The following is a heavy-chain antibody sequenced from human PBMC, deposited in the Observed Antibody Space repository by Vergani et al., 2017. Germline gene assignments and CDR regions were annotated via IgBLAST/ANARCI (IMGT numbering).Heavy chain of an antibody. V-gene: IGHV4-34*01. D-gene: IGHD1-14*01. J-gene: IGHJ4*02. Sequence: QVQLQEWGAGLLKTSETLSLTCGVSGGSFSDYYWSWIRQAQGMGLEWIGEVNHGGSTNYNPSLKSRVSISVDTSKNQFSLQLTSVTAADSALSFCAGIARAPTRGNPPPDYGGQGILVTVSS. CDR1: GGSFSDYY. CDR3: AGIARAPTRGNPPPDY. CDR2: VNHGGST.